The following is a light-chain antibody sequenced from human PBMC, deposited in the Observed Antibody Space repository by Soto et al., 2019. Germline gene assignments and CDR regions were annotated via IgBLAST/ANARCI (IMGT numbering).Light chain of an antibody. CDR2: DVS. V-gene: IGLV2-11*01. Sequence: QSVLTQPRSVSGSPGQSVTISCTGTSSDVGGYNYVSWYQQHPGKAPKLMIYDVSKRPSGVPDRFSGSKSGNTASLTVSGLQAEDEADYYCSLYRGENVVFGGGTKLTVL. J-gene: IGLJ2*01. CDR3: SLYRGENVV. CDR1: SSDVGGYNY.